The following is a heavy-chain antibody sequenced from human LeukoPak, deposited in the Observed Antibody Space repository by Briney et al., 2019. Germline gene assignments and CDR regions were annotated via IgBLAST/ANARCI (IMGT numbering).Heavy chain of an antibody. D-gene: IGHD3-22*01. Sequence: GRSLRLLCAASGLTFKKYAMAWVRQSPGKGLECVSTISDTGGNTYYADSVKGRYTISRDNPKHTVYLQMNSLRAEDTAIYYCAKSYYDSSGFEYWGQGTLVTVSS. V-gene: IGHV3-23*01. CDR1: GLTFKKYA. J-gene: IGHJ4*02. CDR2: ISDTGGNT. CDR3: AKSYYDSSGFEY.